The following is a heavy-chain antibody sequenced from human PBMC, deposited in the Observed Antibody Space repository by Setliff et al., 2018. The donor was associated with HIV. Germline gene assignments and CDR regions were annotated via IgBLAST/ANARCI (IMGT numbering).Heavy chain of an antibody. J-gene: IGHJ6*03. D-gene: IGHD3-3*01. CDR2: ISGSRDYI. CDR1: GFTFSSYE. CDR3: AKAQRGLWTGAEYFYYYYMDV. V-gene: IGHV3-23*01. Sequence: PGGSLRLSCAASGFTFSSYEMNWVRQAPGKGLEWVSSISGSRDYIYYADSVRGRFTISSDNSKNTIYLQMNSLRAEDTALYYCAKAQRGLWTGAEYFYYYYMDVWGKGTTVTVSS.